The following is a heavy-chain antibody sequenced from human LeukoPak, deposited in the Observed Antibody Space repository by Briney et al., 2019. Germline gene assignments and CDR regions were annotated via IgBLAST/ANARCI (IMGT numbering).Heavy chain of an antibody. CDR1: GFTFSSYA. J-gene: IGHJ4*02. V-gene: IGHV3-21*01. Sequence: PGGSLRLSCAASGFTFSSYAMSWVRQAPGKGLEWVSSISSSSSYIYYADSVKGRFTISRDNAKNSLYLQMNSLRAEDTAVYYCARAGSSGYYYQCFDYWGQGTLVTVSS. CDR3: ARAGSSGYYYQCFDY. D-gene: IGHD3-22*01. CDR2: ISSSSSYI.